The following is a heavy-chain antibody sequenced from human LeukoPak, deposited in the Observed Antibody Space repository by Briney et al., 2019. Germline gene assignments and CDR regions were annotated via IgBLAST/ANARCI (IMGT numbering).Heavy chain of an antibody. CDR3: ARDTGIAVAGLVAFDI. CDR1: GDSVSSNSAA. CDR2: TYYRSKWYN. Sequence: SQTLSLTCAISGDSVSSNSAACNWIRQSPSRGLEWLGRTYYRSKWYNDYAVSVKSRITINPDTSKNQFSLQLNSVTPEDTAVYYCARDTGIAVAGLVAFDIWGQGTMVTVSS. D-gene: IGHD6-19*01. J-gene: IGHJ3*02. V-gene: IGHV6-1*01.